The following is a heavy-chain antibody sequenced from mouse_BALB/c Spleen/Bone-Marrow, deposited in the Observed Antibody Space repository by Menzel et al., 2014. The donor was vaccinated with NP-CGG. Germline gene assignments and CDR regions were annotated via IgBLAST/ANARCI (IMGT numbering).Heavy chain of an antibody. CDR3: ARRGISWFAY. Sequence: QVQLQQSGAGLMKPGASVKISCKATGYTFSSYWIEWVKQRPGHGLEWIGEILPESGSTNYNEKFNGKATFTADTSSNTAYMQLSSLTSEDSAVYYCARRGISWFAYWGQGTLVTVSA. V-gene: IGHV1-9*01. CDR1: GYTFSSYW. J-gene: IGHJ3*01. CDR2: ILPESGST.